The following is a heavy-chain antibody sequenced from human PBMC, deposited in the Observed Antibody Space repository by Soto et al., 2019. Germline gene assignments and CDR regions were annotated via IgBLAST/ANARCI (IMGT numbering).Heavy chain of an antibody. CDR1: GYTFTSYY. CDR3: ARGAKGYSYGPNWFDP. Sequence: GASVKVSCKASGYTFTSYYMHWVRQAPGQGLEWMGIINPSGGSTSYAQKFQGRVTMTRDTSTSTVYMELSSLRSEDTAVYYCARGAKGYSYGPNWFDPWGQGTLVTSPQ. J-gene: IGHJ5*02. V-gene: IGHV1-46*01. CDR2: INPSGGST. D-gene: IGHD5-18*01.